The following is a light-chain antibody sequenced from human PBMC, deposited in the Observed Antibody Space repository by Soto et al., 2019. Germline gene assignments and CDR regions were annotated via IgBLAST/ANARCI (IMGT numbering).Light chain of an antibody. J-gene: IGKJ4*01. CDR3: QQRSNWPALT. CDR2: DAS. V-gene: IGKV1-33*01. CDR1: GDVDEY. Sequence: IQMTQSPSSVSASVGDRVTITCRASGDVDEYVNWYQQKPGKAPKLLIYDASNLEIGVPSRFSGSGSGTDFTLTISSLEPEDFAVYYCQQRSNWPALTFGGGTKVDI.